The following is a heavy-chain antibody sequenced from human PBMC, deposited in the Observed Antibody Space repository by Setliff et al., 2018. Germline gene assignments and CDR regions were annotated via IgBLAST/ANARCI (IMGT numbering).Heavy chain of an antibody. D-gene: IGHD3-10*01. CDR3: AREGRGVYYHYYYMDV. CDR1: GFTLNSYL. CDR2: INIDGRSI. Sequence: PGGSLRLSCAASGFTLNSYLMHWVRQAPGEGLVWVSRINIDGRSINYADSVRGRFTISRDNAKNAPYLQMNSLRAEDTAVYYCAREGRGVYYHYYYMDVWGKGTTVTVSS. J-gene: IGHJ6*03. V-gene: IGHV3-74*01.